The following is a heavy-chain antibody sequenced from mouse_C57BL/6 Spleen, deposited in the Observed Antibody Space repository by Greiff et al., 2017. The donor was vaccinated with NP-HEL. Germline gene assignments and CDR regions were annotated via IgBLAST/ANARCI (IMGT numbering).Heavy chain of an antibody. CDR2: ISSGGSYT. D-gene: IGHD1-1*01. V-gene: IGHV5-6*01. CDR3: ARQSTTVVATRGYAMDY. Sequence: EVKLMESGGDLVKPGGSLKLSCAASGFTFSSYGMSWVRQTPDKRLEWVATISSGGSYTYYPDSVKGRFTISRDNAKNTLYLQMSSLKSEDTAMYYCARQSTTVVATRGYAMDYWGQGTSVTVSS. CDR1: GFTFSSYG. J-gene: IGHJ4*01.